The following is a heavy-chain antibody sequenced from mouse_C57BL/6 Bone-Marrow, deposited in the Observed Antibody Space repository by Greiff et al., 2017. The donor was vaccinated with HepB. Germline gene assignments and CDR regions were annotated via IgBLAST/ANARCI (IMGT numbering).Heavy chain of an antibody. CDR1: GYTFTSYW. CDR3: ARRGSVFDY. CDR2: IHPNSGST. J-gene: IGHJ2*01. V-gene: IGHV1-64*01. Sequence: VQLQQPGAELVKPGASVKLSCKASGYTFTSYWMHWVKQRPGQGHEWIGMIHPNSGSTNYKEKFKSKATLTVDKSSSTAYMQLSSLTSEDSAVYYCARRGSVFDYWGQGTTLTVSS. D-gene: IGHD1-1*01.